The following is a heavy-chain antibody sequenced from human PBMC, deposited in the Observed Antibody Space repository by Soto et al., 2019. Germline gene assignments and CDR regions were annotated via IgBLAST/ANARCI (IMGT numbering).Heavy chain of an antibody. J-gene: IGHJ4*02. CDR3: AKEPRGRSSGMNDY. V-gene: IGHV3-23*01. Sequence: GGSLILSCAAAGFTFSSYAMSWVRQAPGKGLEWVSAISGSGGSTYYADSVKGRFTISRDNSKNTLYLQMNSLRAEDTAVYYCAKEPRGRSSGMNDYWGQGTLVTVSS. CDR1: GFTFSSYA. CDR2: ISGSGGST. D-gene: IGHD6-19*01.